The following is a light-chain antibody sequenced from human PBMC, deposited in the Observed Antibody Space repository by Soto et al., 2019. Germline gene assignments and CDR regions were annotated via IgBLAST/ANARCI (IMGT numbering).Light chain of an antibody. CDR3: SSYTSSSTLV. CDR2: DVT. Sequence: QSALTQPASVSGSPGQSITISCTGTGSDVGGYNYVSWYQQHPGKAPKLMIYDVTNRPSGVSNRFSGFKSGNTASLTISGLQTEDEADYYCSSYTSSSTLVFGGGTKVTVL. J-gene: IGLJ2*01. CDR1: GSDVGGYNY. V-gene: IGLV2-14*01.